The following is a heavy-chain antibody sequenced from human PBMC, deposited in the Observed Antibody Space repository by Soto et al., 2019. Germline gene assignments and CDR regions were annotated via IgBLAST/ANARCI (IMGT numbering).Heavy chain of an antibody. J-gene: IGHJ4*02. CDR3: ASLSRFYADY. D-gene: IGHD3-10*01. Sequence: EVQLVESGGGLVKPGGSLRLSCAASGFTFSTYTMNWVRQAPGKGLEWVSSISSSSYIYYADSVKGRFTISRDNAKNSLYLQVNSLRAEDTAVYYCASLSRFYADYWGQGTLVTVSS. CDR2: ISSSSYI. CDR1: GFTFSTYT. V-gene: IGHV3-21*01.